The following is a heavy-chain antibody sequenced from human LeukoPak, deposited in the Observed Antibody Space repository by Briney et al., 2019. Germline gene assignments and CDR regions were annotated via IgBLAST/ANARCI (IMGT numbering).Heavy chain of an antibody. D-gene: IGHD3-10*01. CDR3: ARQPGAGWFDP. Sequence: LGESLKISCQASGYSFTSSWIGWAHQMPGKGLEWMAIINPGDSDTRYSPSFQGQVTISADKSISTVYLQWGSLKASDTAMYYCARQPGAGWFDPWGQGTLVTVSS. V-gene: IGHV5-51*07. CDR2: INPGDSDT. J-gene: IGHJ5*02. CDR1: GYSFTSSW.